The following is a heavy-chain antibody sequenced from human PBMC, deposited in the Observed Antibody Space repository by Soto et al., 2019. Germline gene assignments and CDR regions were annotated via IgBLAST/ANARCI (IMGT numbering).Heavy chain of an antibody. V-gene: IGHV3-48*03. CDR2: ISSSGSTI. Sequence: GGSLRLSCAASGFTFSSYEMNWVRQAPGKGLEWVSYISSSGSTIYYADSVKGRFTISRDNAKNSLYLQMNSLRAEDTAVYYCARSPGQKLTTVHYYGMDVWGQGTTVTVSS. CDR1: GFTFSSYE. J-gene: IGHJ6*02. CDR3: ARSPGQKLTTVHYYGMDV. D-gene: IGHD6-6*01.